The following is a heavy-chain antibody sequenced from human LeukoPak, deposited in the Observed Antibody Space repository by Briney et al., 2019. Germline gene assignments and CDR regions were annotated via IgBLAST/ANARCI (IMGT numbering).Heavy chain of an antibody. CDR2: ISTSTGDT. CDR1: GYSFILYG. J-gene: IGHJ4*02. Sequence: ASVKVSCKTSGYSFILYGISWVRQAPGQGPEWMGWISTSTGDTKYTQKFQGRVTLTTNTSTSTAYMELSSLRSDDTAVYYCARDDNYGIFVNVDYWGQGTLVTVSS. D-gene: IGHD4-11*01. CDR3: ARDDNYGIFVNVDY. V-gene: IGHV1-18*01.